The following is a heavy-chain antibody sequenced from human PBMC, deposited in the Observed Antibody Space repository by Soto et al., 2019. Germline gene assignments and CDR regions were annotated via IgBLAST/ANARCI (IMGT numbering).Heavy chain of an antibody. CDR3: ARVGGFGATTIDP. J-gene: IGHJ5*02. CDR2: IYYSGST. D-gene: IGHD3-10*01. V-gene: IGHV4-30-4*01. Sequence: SETLSLTCTVSGGSISSGDYYWSWIRQPPGKGLEWIGYIYYSGSTYYNPSLKSRVTISVDTSKNQFSLKLSSVTAADTAVYYCARVGGFGATTIDPWGQGTLVTVSS. CDR1: GGSISSGDYY.